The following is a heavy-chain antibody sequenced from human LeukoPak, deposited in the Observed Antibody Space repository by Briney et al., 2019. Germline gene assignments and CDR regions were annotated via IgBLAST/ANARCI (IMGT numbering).Heavy chain of an antibody. D-gene: IGHD6-13*01. CDR1: GYTFTGYY. Sequence: ASVKDSCKACGYTFTGYYMHWVRQAPGQGLEWMGWINHNSCGTNYAQKFQGRVTMTRDTSISTAYMELGRLRSDDTAVYYCARVRAAAAVDYWGQGTLVTVSS. V-gene: IGHV1-2*02. CDR3: ARVRAAAAVDY. J-gene: IGHJ4*02. CDR2: INHNSCGT.